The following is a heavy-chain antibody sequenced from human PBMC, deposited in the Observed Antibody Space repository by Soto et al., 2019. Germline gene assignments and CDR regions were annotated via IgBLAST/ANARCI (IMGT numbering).Heavy chain of an antibody. CDR1: GFTFSSYA. J-gene: IGHJ4*02. V-gene: IGHV3-23*01. CDR3: AKDRPMDIVVVPAAHAIPLDY. CDR2: ISGSGGST. Sequence: GGSLRLSCAASGFTFSSYAMSWVRQAPGKGLEWVSAISGSGGSTYYADSVKGRFTISRDNSKNTLYLQMNSLRAEDTAVYYCAKDRPMDIVVVPAAHAIPLDYWGQGTLVTVSS. D-gene: IGHD2-2*03.